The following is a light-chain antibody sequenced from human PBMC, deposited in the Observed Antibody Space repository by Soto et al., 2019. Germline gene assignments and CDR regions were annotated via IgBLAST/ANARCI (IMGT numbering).Light chain of an antibody. V-gene: IGKV3-20*01. CDR3: HQYGSSPWT. Sequence: EIVLTQSPGTLSLSPGERATLSCRASQTVSSARLAWFQQKPGQAPRLLIYGASSRAPGIPDRFSGSGSETDFTLTINRMESEDFAVYSCHQYGSSPWTVGQGTKVDIK. J-gene: IGKJ1*01. CDR2: GAS. CDR1: QTVSSAR.